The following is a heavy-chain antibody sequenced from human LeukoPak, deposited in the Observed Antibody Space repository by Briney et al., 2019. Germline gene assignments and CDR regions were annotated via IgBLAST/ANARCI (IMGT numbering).Heavy chain of an antibody. D-gene: IGHD2-2*01. CDR2: INHSGST. V-gene: IGHV4-34*01. Sequence: SETLSLTCVVYGESFSGYYWSWIRQPPGKGLEWIGEINHSGSTNYNPSLKSRVTMSVDTSKNQFSLKLSSVTAADTAVYYCARYCSSNSCPYYNGMDVWGQGTTVTVSS. CDR1: GESFSGYY. J-gene: IGHJ6*02. CDR3: ARYCSSNSCPYYNGMDV.